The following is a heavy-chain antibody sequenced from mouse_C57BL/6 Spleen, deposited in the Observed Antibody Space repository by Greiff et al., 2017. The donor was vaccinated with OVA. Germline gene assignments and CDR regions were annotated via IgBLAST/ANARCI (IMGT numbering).Heavy chain of an antibody. CDR2: INPSSGYT. CDR1: GYTFNSYT. D-gene: IGHD5-1*01. J-gene: IGHJ2*01. Sequence: QVQLKQSGAELARPGASVKMSCKASGYTFNSYTMHWVKQRPGQGLEWIGYINPSSGYTKYNQKFKDKATLTADKSSSTAYMQLSSLTSEDSAVYYCARGSNYFDYWGQVTTLTVSS. V-gene: IGHV1-4*01. CDR3: ARGSNYFDY.